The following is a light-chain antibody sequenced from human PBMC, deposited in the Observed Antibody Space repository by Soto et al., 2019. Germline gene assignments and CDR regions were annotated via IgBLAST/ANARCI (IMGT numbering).Light chain of an antibody. Sequence: QSALTQPVSVSGSPGQSITISCTGTSSDVGGYNYVSWYQQHPGKAPKLMIYDVSNRPSGVSNRFSGSKSGNTASLTISGLQAEEEADYYCSSYTSSSTLGVFGGGTKLTVL. CDR2: DVS. J-gene: IGLJ2*01. CDR3: SSYTSSSTLGV. V-gene: IGLV2-14*01. CDR1: SSDVGGYNY.